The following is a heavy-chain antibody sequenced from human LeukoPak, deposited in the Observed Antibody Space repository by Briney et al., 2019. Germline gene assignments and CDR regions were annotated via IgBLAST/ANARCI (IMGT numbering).Heavy chain of an antibody. CDR1: GGSISSYY. CDR2: IYTSGST. J-gene: IGHJ3*02. CDR3: AREPDINYYDSSGPHFGFDI. V-gene: IGHV4-4*07. D-gene: IGHD3-22*01. Sequence: PSETLSLTCTVSGGSISSYYWSWIRQPAGKGLEWIGRIYTSGSTNYNPSLKSRVTMSVDTSKNQFSLKLSSVTAADTAVYYCAREPDINYYDSSGPHFGFDIWGQGAMVTVSS.